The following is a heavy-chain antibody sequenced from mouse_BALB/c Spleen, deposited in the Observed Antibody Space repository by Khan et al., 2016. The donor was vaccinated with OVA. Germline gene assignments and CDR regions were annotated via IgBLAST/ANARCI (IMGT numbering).Heavy chain of an antibody. Sequence: VQLQQSGTELVRTGALVRLSCTASGFNIKDYYIHWVKQRPDQGLEWIGWIDPENGNTIYDPKFQGKANITADTSSNTAYLQLSSLTSEDTAVYYCPRSILLSFDYGGQGTTLTVSS. CDR1: GFNIKDYY. CDR3: PRSILLSFDY. J-gene: IGHJ2*01. CDR2: IDPENGNT. D-gene: IGHD2-3*01. V-gene: IGHV14-1*02.